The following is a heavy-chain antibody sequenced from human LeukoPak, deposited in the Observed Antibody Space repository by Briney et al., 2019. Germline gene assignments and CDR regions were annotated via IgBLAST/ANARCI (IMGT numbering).Heavy chain of an antibody. CDR1: GYIFTSYY. V-gene: IGHV1-46*01. J-gene: IGHJ4*02. D-gene: IGHD3-9*01. CDR3: ARNPYDILTGSQLDY. CDR2: INPSGGST. Sequence: GALVKVSCKASGYIFTSYYMHWVRQAPGQGLEWMGIINPSGGSTNYAQKFQGRVTMTRDMSTSTVYMELSSLRSEDTAMYYCARNPYDILTGSQLDYWGQGTLVTVSS.